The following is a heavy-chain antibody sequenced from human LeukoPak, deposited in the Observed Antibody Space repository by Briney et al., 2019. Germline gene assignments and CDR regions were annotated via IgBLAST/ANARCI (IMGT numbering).Heavy chain of an antibody. V-gene: IGHV1-2*06. Sequence: ASVKVSCKASGYTFTGYYMHWVRQAPGQGLEWMGRINPNSGGTNYAQKFQGRVTMTRDTSISTAYMELSRLRSDDTAVYCCAVAGYSSSWALAAFDIWGQGTMVTVSS. D-gene: IGHD6-13*01. CDR3: AVAGYSSSWALAAFDI. J-gene: IGHJ3*02. CDR1: GYTFTGYY. CDR2: INPNSGGT.